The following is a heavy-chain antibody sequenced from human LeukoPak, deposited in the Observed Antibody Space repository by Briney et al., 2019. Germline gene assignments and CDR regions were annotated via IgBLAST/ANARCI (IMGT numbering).Heavy chain of an antibody. Sequence: PGGSLRLSCAASGFTFSNAWMSWVRQAPGKGPEWVGRIKSKTDGGTTDYAAPVKGRFTISRDDSKNTLYLQMNSLKTEDTAVYYCTTGIVPRAAFDIWGQGTMVTVSS. CDR1: GFTFSNAW. J-gene: IGHJ3*02. V-gene: IGHV3-15*01. CDR3: TTGIVPRAAFDI. CDR2: IKSKTDGGTT. D-gene: IGHD2-2*01.